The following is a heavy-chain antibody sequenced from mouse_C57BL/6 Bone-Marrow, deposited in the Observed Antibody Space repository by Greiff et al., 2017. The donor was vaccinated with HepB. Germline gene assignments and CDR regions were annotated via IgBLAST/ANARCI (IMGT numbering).Heavy chain of an antibody. Sequence: EVQRVESGGDLVKPGGSLKLSCAASGFTFSSYGMSWVRQTPDKRLEWVATISSGGSYTYYPDSVKGRFTISRDNAKNTLYLQMSSLKSEDTAMYYCARHEYRYAMDYWGQGTSVTVSS. CDR2: ISSGGSYT. J-gene: IGHJ4*01. D-gene: IGHD5-1*01. CDR3: ARHEYRYAMDY. CDR1: GFTFSSYG. V-gene: IGHV5-6*01.